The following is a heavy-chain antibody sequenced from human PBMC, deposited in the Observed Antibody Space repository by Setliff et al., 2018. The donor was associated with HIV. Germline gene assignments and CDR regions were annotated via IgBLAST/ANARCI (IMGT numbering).Heavy chain of an antibody. J-gene: IGHJ4*02. CDR3: ARLTTTYYYDSSAYYHPV. CDR1: GGSFSGYY. Sequence: SETLSLTCAVYGGSFSGYYWSWIRQPPGKGLEWIGEINHSGNTNYNPSLKSRVTISVDTSKNQFSLRLSSVTAADTAVYYCARLTTTYYYDSSAYYHPVWGQGTLVTV. V-gene: IGHV4-34*01. CDR2: INHSGNT. D-gene: IGHD3-22*01.